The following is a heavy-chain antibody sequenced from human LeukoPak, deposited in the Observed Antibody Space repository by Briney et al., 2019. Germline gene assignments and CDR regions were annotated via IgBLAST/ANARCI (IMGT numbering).Heavy chain of an antibody. Sequence: GGSLRLSCAASGFPFSSLAMSWVRQAPGRGLEWVSAVSGSGRDTFYRDSVKGRFTISRDNSKNTLYLQMNSLRAEDTAVYFCAKVTGDSFKSGSPGGWGQGTLVTVSS. CDR1: GFPFSSLA. CDR3: AKVTGDSFKSGSPGG. J-gene: IGHJ4*02. D-gene: IGHD3-10*01. CDR2: VSGSGRDT. V-gene: IGHV3-23*01.